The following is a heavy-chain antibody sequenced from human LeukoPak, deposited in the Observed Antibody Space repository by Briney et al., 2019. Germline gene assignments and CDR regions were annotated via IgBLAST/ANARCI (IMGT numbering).Heavy chain of an antibody. CDR2: ISSGSEYT. CDR3: ARDGITFGGVIVKAPGYFDY. Sequence: PGGSLRLSCAASGFTFSSYSMNWVRQAPGKGLEWVSSISSGSEYTYYADSVKGRFTISRDNAKNSLYLQMNSLRAEDTAVYYCARDGITFGGVIVKAPGYFDYWGQGTLVTVSS. D-gene: IGHD3-16*02. J-gene: IGHJ4*02. V-gene: IGHV3-21*01. CDR1: GFTFSSYS.